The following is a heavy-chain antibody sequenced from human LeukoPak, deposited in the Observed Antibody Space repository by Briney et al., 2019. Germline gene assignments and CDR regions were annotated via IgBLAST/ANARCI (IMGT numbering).Heavy chain of an antibody. CDR1: GFTFGDYP. Sequence: SLRLSCSASGFTFGDYPMPWVRQAPGKGLEWDSGVSWNNGSIAYAASLKGRFTISSDNANNSLSLQMNSWRAEDTALYYWAKDSHPFRWWIDYYYMDAWGKGTTVTVSS. CDR3: AKDSHPFRWWIDYYYMDA. J-gene: IGHJ6*03. V-gene: IGHV3-9*01. D-gene: IGHD2-15*01. CDR2: VSWNNGSI.